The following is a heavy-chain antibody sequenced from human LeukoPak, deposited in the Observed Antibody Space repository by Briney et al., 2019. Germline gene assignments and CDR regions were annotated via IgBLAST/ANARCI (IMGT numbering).Heavy chain of an antibody. J-gene: IGHJ6*03. Sequence: PSETLSLTCAVYGGSFSGYYWGWIRQPPGKGLEWIGEINHSGSTNYNPSLKSRVTISVDTSKNQFSLKLSSVTAADTAVYYCARGRRQYTYYYYYYMDVWGKGTTVTVSS. V-gene: IGHV4-34*01. CDR3: ARGRRQYTYYYYYYMDV. CDR2: INHSGST. CDR1: GGSFSGYY. D-gene: IGHD4-11*01.